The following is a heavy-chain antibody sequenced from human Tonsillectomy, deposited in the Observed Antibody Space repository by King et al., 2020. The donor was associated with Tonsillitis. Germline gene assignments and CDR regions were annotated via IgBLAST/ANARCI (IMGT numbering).Heavy chain of an antibody. V-gene: IGHV3-7*01. CDR1: GFTFSSYW. J-gene: IGHJ4*02. Sequence: VQLVQSGGDLVQPGGSLRLSCVASGFTFSSYWISWVRQAPGKGLEWVANIKQDGSEKYYVDSVKGRFTISRDNAKNSLYLQMSSLRPEDTAVYYCARGGYSFYFRGQGTLVTVSS. CDR2: IKQDGSEK. CDR3: ARGGYSFYF. D-gene: IGHD3-16*01.